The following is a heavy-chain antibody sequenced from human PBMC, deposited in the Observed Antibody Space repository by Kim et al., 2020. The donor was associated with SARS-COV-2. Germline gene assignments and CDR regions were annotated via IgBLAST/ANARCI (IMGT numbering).Heavy chain of an antibody. Sequence: SETLSLTCAVSGGSISSSNWWSWVRQPPGKGLEWIGEIYHSGSTNYNPSLKSRVTISVDKSKNQFSLKLSSVTAADTAVYYCARPPPDQYMDPQQQLELGGAFDIWGQGTMVTVSS. CDR2: IYHSGST. CDR3: ARPPPDQYMDPQQQLELGGAFDI. CDR1: GGSISSSNW. J-gene: IGHJ3*02. D-gene: IGHD6-13*01. V-gene: IGHV4-4*02.